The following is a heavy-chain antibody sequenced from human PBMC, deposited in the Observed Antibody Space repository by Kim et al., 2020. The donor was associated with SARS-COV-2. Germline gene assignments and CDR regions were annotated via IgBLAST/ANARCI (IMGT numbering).Heavy chain of an antibody. Sequence: GGSLRLSCAASGFTFSSYSMNWVRQAPGKGLEWVSSISSSSSYIYYADSVKGRFTISRDNAKNSLYLQMNSLRAEDTAVYYCAREDYDSSGYPGPFDYWGQGTLVTVSS. CDR2: ISSSSSYI. CDR3: AREDYDSSGYPGPFDY. CDR1: GFTFSSYS. V-gene: IGHV3-21*01. J-gene: IGHJ4*02. D-gene: IGHD3-22*01.